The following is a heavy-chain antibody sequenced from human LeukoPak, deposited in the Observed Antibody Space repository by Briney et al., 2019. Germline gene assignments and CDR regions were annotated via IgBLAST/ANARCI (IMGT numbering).Heavy chain of an antibody. J-gene: IGHJ3*02. CDR1: GYTFTSYD. Sequence: ASVKVSCKASGYTFTSYDINWVRQATGQGLEWMGWMNPNSGNTGYAQKFQGGVTMTRNTSISTAYMELSSLRSEDTAVYYCARPRLYYYGSGSYYSDAFDIWGQGTMVTVSS. V-gene: IGHV1-8*01. CDR2: MNPNSGNT. D-gene: IGHD3-10*01. CDR3: ARPRLYYYGSGSYYSDAFDI.